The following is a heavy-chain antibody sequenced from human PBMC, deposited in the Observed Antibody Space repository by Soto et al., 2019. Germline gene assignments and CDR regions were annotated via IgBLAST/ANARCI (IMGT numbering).Heavy chain of an antibody. CDR1: PGSINDYY. J-gene: IGHJ4*02. CDR3: AGSKNRGVSFDY. D-gene: IGHD3-10*01. V-gene: IGHV4-59*01. CDR2: VYSGGSA. Sequence: SETLSLTCNVFPGSINDYYWSWIRQTPGMRLEWIGFVYSGGSAMYNPSFKSRVIISLETSKNQFSLRLSPVTAADTALYYCAGSKNRGVSFDYWGQGALVTVSS.